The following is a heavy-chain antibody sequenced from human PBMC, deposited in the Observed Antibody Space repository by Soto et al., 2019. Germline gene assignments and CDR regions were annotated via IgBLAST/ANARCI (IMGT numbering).Heavy chain of an antibody. Sequence: GESLKSSCKGSGYSFIRYWSGWVRQMTGKGLEWMGIIYPGDSETRYSPSFQGQVTISADKSISTAYLQWSSLKASDTAMYYCARQRFFDYWGQGTLVPVFS. V-gene: IGHV5-51*01. J-gene: IGHJ4*02. CDR2: IYPGDSET. CDR3: ARQRFFDY. CDR1: GYSFIRYW.